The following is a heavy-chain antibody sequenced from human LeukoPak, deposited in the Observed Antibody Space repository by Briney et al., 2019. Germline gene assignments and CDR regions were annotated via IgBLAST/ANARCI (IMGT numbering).Heavy chain of an antibody. J-gene: IGHJ6*02. CDR3: ARLLPVTPPYGMDV. D-gene: IGHD1-14*01. Sequence: NPSETLSLTCAVYGGSFSGYYWSWIRQPPGKGLEWIGEINHSGSTNYNPSLKSRVTISVDTSKNQFSLKLSSVTAADTAVYYCARLLPVTPPYGMDVWGQGTTVTVSS. V-gene: IGHV4-34*01. CDR2: INHSGST. CDR1: GGSFSGYY.